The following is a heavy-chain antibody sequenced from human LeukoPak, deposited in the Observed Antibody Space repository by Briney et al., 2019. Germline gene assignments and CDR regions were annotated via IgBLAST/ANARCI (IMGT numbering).Heavy chain of an antibody. V-gene: IGHV3-30*18. Sequence: GRSLRLSCAASGFTFSSYGMHWVRQAPGKGLEWVAVISYDGSNKYYADSVKGRFTISRDNSKNTLYLQMNSLRAEDTAVYYCAKDVWDSSGWLRFLSEYYYYGMDVWGQGTTVTVSS. CDR1: GFTFSSYG. CDR3: AKDVWDSSGWLRFLSEYYYYGMDV. CDR2: ISYDGSNK. D-gene: IGHD6-19*01. J-gene: IGHJ6*02.